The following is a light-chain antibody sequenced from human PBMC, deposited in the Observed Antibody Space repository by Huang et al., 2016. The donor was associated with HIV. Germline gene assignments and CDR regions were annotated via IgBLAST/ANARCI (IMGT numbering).Light chain of an antibody. CDR2: GAS. Sequence: EIVMTQSPATLSVSPGERATLSCRASQSVSSNLAWYQQKPGQAPRLLIYGASTRATCIPARFRGSGSETEFTLTISSLQSEDFALYYCQQYHNWPPLTFGGGTKVEIK. V-gene: IGKV3-15*01. CDR3: QQYHNWPPLT. CDR1: QSVSSN. J-gene: IGKJ4*01.